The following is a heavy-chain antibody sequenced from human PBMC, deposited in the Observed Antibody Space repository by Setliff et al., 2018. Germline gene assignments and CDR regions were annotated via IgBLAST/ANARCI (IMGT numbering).Heavy chain of an antibody. CDR2: ISRSGGNT. V-gene: IGHV3-23*01. Sequence: HPGGSLRLSCAASGFTFSSYAMSWVRQAPGKGLEWVSGISRSGGNTYFAASVKGRFIISRDNSRNTVYLQMNSLRVEDTAVYFCAREGATVDFWGQGTLVTVSS. CDR1: GFTFSSYA. J-gene: IGHJ4*02. D-gene: IGHD5-12*01. CDR3: AREGATVDF.